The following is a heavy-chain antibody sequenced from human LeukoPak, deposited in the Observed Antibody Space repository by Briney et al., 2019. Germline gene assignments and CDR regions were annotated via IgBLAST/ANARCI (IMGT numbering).Heavy chain of an antibody. D-gene: IGHD3-9*01. Sequence: GGSLRLSCAASGFTFSSYAMTWVRQAPGEGLEWVSGISDSGDKTYYADSVKGWFTISRDNSKNTLYLQMSSLRAEDTAVYYCAKRGDSLTGYYKFDFWGQGTLLTVSS. CDR1: GFTFSSYA. CDR2: ISDSGDKT. J-gene: IGHJ4*02. CDR3: AKRGDSLTGYYKFDF. V-gene: IGHV3-23*01.